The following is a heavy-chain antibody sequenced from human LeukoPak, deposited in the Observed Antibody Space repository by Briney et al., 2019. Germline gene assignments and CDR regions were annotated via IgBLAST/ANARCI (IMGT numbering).Heavy chain of an antibody. J-gene: IGHJ4*02. D-gene: IGHD1-26*01. CDR1: GFTFWSYW. CDR3: AREEL. CDR2: IKEDGSEK. Sequence: GGSLRLSCAASGFTFWSYWMSWVRQAPGKGLEWVANIKEDGSEKYYVDSVKGRFTISRDNAKNSLYLQMNCLRAEDTAVYYCAREELWGQRTLVTVSS. V-gene: IGHV3-7*03.